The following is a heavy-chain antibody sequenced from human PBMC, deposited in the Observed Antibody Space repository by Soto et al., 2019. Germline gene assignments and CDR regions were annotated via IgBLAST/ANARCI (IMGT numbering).Heavy chain of an antibody. CDR2: IYSGGST. V-gene: IGHV3-66*01. J-gene: IGHJ6*03. CDR3: AWPDMDV. Sequence: GSVRLSCAASGFTVSSNYISWVRQAPGKGLEWVSVIYSGGSTYYADSVKGRFTISRDNSKNTLYLQMNSLRAEDTAVYYCAWPDMDVWGKGTTVTVSS. CDR1: GFTVSSNY.